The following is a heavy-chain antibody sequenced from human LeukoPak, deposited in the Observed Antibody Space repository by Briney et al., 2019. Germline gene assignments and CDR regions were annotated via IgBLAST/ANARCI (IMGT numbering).Heavy chain of an antibody. Sequence: GASVKVSCKASGHSFTSCDINWVRQATGQGLEWMGWMNPNSGNTGYAQKFQGRVTTTRNTSISTAYMELSGLRSEDTAVYYCARSPKYYYDSSGYYGMDVWGQGTTVTVSS. V-gene: IGHV1-8*01. D-gene: IGHD3-22*01. CDR1: GHSFTSCD. CDR2: MNPNSGNT. CDR3: ARSPKYYYDSSGYYGMDV. J-gene: IGHJ6*02.